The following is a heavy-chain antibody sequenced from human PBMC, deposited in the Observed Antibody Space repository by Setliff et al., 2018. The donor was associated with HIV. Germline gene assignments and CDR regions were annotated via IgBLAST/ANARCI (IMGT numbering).Heavy chain of an antibody. V-gene: IGHV1-46*01. CDR1: GYTFTTYY. CDR2: LNPSEGTT. J-gene: IGHJ5*02. Sequence: ASVKVSCKASGYTFTTYYIHWVRQAPGQGLEWMGILNPSEGTTSFAQKFQGRVTMTRDTSTSTVYMDLSSLRADDTAVYYCVRGYRSAWNSWFDAWGQGTRVTFSS. D-gene: IGHD6-19*01. CDR3: VRGYRSAWNSWFDA.